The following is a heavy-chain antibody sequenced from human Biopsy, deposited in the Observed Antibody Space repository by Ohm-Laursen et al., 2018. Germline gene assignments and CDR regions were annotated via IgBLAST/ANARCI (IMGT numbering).Heavy chain of an antibody. V-gene: IGHV1-69*13. CDR2: IIPIFGTA. J-gene: IGHJ4*02. CDR1: GGTFTNYA. D-gene: IGHD1-1*01. Sequence: GASVKVSCKASGGTFTNYAISWVRQAPGQGLEWMGGIIPIFGTANYAQKFQGRVTITADESTSTAYMEVWRLRSDDTAVYYCAADINVWNVNYWGQGTQVIVSS. CDR3: AADINVWNVNY.